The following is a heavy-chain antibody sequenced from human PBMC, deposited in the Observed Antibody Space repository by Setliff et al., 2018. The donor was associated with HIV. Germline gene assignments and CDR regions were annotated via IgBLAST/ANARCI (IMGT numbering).Heavy chain of an antibody. Sequence: LTCAVYGGSLTDYDWTWIRQTPAKGLEWIGEISHSGRTNYNPSLKTRLIISRDTSKNQFSLRLSSATVADTAIYYCARAFEGYCSGASCHWLDSWGQGTQVTVSS. D-gene: IGHD2-15*01. J-gene: IGHJ5*01. CDR2: ISHSGRT. V-gene: IGHV4-34*01. CDR1: GGSLTDYD. CDR3: ARAFEGYCSGASCHWLDS.